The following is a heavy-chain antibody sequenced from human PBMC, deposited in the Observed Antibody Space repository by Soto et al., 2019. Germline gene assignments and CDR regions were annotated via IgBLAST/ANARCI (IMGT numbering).Heavy chain of an antibody. CDR2: IWYAGSNK. D-gene: IGHD3-22*01. CDR3: ARDYDSSGYPRYYFDY. Sequence: QVQLVESGGGVVQPGRSLRLSCAASGFTFSSYGMHWVRQAPGKGLEWVAVIWYAGSNKYYSGSVKGRFTISRDNSKNTLYLQMNRLRVDDTAVYYCARDYDSSGYPRYYFDYCGQGTLVTVSS. J-gene: IGHJ4*02. V-gene: IGHV3-33*01. CDR1: GFTFSSYG.